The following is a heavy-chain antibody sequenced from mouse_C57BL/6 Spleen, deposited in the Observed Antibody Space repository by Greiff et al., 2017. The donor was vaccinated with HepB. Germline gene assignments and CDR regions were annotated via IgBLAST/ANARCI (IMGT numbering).Heavy chain of an antibody. CDR2: ISDGGSYT. Sequence: DVKLVESGGGLVKPGGSLKLSCAASGFTFSSYAMSWVRQTPEKRLEWVATISDGGSYTYYPDNVKGRFTISRDNAKNNLYLQMSHLKSEDTAMYYCARGGDYGSRNFDVWGTGTTVTVSS. CDR1: GFTFSSYA. V-gene: IGHV5-4*03. J-gene: IGHJ1*03. CDR3: ARGGDYGSRNFDV. D-gene: IGHD1-1*01.